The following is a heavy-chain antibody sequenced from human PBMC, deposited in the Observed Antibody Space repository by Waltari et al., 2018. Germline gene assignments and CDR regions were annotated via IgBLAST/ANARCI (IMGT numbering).Heavy chain of an antibody. CDR2: IGNTYYGGS. CDR3: ARHDFWSDRNWFDP. D-gene: IGHD3-3*01. Sequence: QLHLQESGPGLVKSWETLSLTCTVSGGSVTTVGSYWGWIRQAPGKGLAGIGRIGNTYYGGSAYHPSLKSRVSIFVEKSKNQFFLKLPSVTAADTAVYYCARHDFWSDRNWFDPWGQGTLVTVSS. J-gene: IGHJ5*02. CDR1: GGSVTTVGSY. V-gene: IGHV4-39*01.